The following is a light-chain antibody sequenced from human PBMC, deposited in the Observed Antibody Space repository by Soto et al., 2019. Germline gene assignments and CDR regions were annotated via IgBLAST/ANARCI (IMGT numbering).Light chain of an antibody. CDR3: TAWDDSLNAWL. Sequence: QAMVTQPPSASGTPGQRVTISCSGSTSNIEENSVTWYQRLPGTAPKVLIYDDYQRPSGVPDRFSGSKSGTSASLAISDLQSEDEGDYYCTAWDDSLNAWLFGGGTKLTVL. J-gene: IGLJ3*02. V-gene: IGLV1-44*01. CDR2: DDY. CDR1: TSNIEENS.